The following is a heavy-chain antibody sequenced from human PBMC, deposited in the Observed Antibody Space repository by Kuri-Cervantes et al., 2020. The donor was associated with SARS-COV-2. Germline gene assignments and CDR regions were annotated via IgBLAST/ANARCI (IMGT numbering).Heavy chain of an antibody. V-gene: IGHV4-59*13. J-gene: IGHJ4*02. CDR2: IYYSGST. CDR3: ARDGGSSWDFDY. CDR1: GGSISSYY. Sequence: SETLSLTCTVSGGSISSYYWSWTRQPPGKGLEWIGYIYYSGSTNYNPSLKSRVTISVDTSKNKFSLKLSSVTDADTAVYYCARDGGSSWDFDYWGQGTLVTVSS. D-gene: IGHD6-13*01.